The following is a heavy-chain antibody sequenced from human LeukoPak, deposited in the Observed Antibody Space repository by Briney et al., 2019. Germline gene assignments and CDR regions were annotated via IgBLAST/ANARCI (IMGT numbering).Heavy chain of an antibody. V-gene: IGHV1-46*01. CDR1: GYTFTSYY. Sequence: ASVKVSFKASGYTFTSYYMHWVRQAPGQGLAWMGIINPSGGSTSYAQKFQGRVTMTRDTSTSTVYMELSSLRSEDTAVYYCASHYDFWSGYPFYYYYMDVWGKGTTVTVSS. CDR3: ASHYDFWSGYPFYYYYMDV. J-gene: IGHJ6*03. D-gene: IGHD3-3*01. CDR2: INPSGGST.